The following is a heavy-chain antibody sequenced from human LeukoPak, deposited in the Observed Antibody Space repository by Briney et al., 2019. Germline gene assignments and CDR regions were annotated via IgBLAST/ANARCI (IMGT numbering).Heavy chain of an antibody. CDR3: ARDTDYYDSSGSPGMDV. J-gene: IGHJ6*03. CDR1: GGSISSYY. Sequence: SETLSLTCTVSGGSISSYYWSWIRQPPGKGLEWIGYIYYSGSTNYNPSLKSRVTISVDTSKNQFSLKLSSVTAADTAVYYCARDTDYYDSSGSPGMDVWGKGTTVTVSS. D-gene: IGHD3-22*01. CDR2: IYYSGST. V-gene: IGHV4-59*12.